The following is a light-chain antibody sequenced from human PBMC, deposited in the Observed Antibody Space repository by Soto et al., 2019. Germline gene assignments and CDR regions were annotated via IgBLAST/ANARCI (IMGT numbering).Light chain of an antibody. CDR3: QQRNNWPPIT. CDR2: GAS. V-gene: IGKV3-15*01. J-gene: IGKJ5*01. Sequence: EIEMTQSPATLPVSPGERATLSCRASQSVSSNLAWYQHKPGQTPRLLIYGASTRATDIPARFSGSGSGTDFTLTIDNLQPEDFAIYYCQQRNNWPPITFGQGTRLEIK. CDR1: QSVSSN.